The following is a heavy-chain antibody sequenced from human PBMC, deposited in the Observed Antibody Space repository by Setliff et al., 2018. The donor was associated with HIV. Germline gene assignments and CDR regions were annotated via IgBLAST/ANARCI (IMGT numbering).Heavy chain of an antibody. Sequence: PSGTLSLTCTVSGGSISSGSYYWSWIRQPAGKGLEWIGRIYTSGSTNYNPSLKSRVTMSVDTSKNQFSLRLTSVTAADTAVYFCARLRITMIMMLNYFDYWGQGTLVTVSS. J-gene: IGHJ4*02. CDR3: ARLRITMIMMLNYFDY. V-gene: IGHV4-61*02. CDR2: IYTSGST. CDR1: GGSISSGSYY. D-gene: IGHD3-22*01.